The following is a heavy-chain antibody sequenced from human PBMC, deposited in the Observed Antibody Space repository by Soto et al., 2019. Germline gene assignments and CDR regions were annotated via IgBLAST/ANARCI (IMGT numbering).Heavy chain of an antibody. Sequence: SETLSLTSTVSGASISGFYWSWIRKSAGKGLEWIGRIYSSGSTKYNPSLQSRVTMSLDTSKNQFSLRLTSVAAADTAVYYCARGQRFSDWFDPWGQGTLVTVSS. CDR2: IYSSGST. D-gene: IGHD3-3*01. V-gene: IGHV4-4*07. CDR3: ARGQRFSDWFDP. CDR1: GASISGFY. J-gene: IGHJ5*02.